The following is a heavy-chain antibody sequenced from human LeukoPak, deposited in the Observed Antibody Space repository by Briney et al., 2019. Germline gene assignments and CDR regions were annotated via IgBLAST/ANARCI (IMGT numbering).Heavy chain of an antibody. J-gene: IGHJ6*03. CDR1: GFTFSGYA. D-gene: IGHD4/OR15-4a*01. Sequence: GGSLSLSCAASGFTFSGYAMIWVRQAPGKGLEWVAAISGRGDSTNYAAYVKGPFTISRDNSQDTLQLQMNSLRAYDTAAYSCASPPLRGAHYYYDLDVWGKGTPVTVSS. V-gene: IGHV3-23*01. CDR3: ASPPLRGAHYYYDLDV. CDR2: ISGRGDST.